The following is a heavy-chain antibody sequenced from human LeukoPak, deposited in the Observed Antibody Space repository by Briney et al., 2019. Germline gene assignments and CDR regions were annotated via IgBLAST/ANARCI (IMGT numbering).Heavy chain of an antibody. Sequence: GGSLRLSCAASGFTFSSYAMNWVRQAPGKGLEWVSAISGSGGSTYYADSVKGRFTISRDNSKNTLYLQMNSLRAEDTAVYYCARCSSGWYDLGAFDIWGQGTMVTVSS. J-gene: IGHJ3*02. CDR1: GFTFSSYA. CDR2: ISGSGGST. V-gene: IGHV3-23*01. D-gene: IGHD6-19*01. CDR3: ARCSSGWYDLGAFDI.